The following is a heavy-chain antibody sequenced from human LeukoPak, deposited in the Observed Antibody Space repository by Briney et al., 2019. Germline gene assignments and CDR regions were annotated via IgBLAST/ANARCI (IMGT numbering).Heavy chain of an antibody. CDR3: ARSTMIVVVITWSYFDY. CDR2: INHSGRT. CDR1: GGSFSGYY. J-gene: IGHJ4*02. V-gene: IGHV4-34*01. D-gene: IGHD3-22*01. Sequence: SETLSLTCAAYGGSFSGYYWSWIRQPPGKGVEWIGEINHSGRTNYNPSLKSRVTISVDTSKNQFSLKLSSVTAADTAVYYCARSTMIVVVITWSYFDYWGQGTLVTVSS.